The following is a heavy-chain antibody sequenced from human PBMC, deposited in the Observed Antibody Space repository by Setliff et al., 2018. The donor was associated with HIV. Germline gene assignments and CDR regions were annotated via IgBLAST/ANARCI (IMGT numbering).Heavy chain of an antibody. CDR2: IYYSGSA. D-gene: IGHD6-6*01. CDR3: AGEAWTSYRSSSGYYYYYMDV. J-gene: IGHJ6*03. V-gene: IGHV4-30-4*08. Sequence: LSLTCTVSGGSISSGDYFLSWIRQAPGKGLEWIGCIYYSGSAYYNPSLQRRVTISVDTSKDQFSLKLSSVTAADTAVYYCAGEAWTSYRSSSGYYYYYMDVWGKGTTVTVSS. CDR1: GGSISSGDYF.